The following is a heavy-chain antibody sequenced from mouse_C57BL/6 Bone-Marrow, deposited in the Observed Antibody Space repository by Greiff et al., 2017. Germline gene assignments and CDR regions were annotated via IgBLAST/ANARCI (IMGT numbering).Heavy chain of an antibody. Sequence: DVMLVESGEGLVKPGGSLKLSCAASGFTFSSYAMSWVRQTPEKRLEWVAYISSGGDYIYYADTVKGRFTISRDNARNTPYLQMSSLKSEDTAMYYCTRDANSSGGCWFAYWGQGTLVTVSA. CDR2: ISSGGDYI. CDR3: TRDANSSGGCWFAY. CDR1: GFTFSSYA. J-gene: IGHJ3*01. V-gene: IGHV5-9-1*02. D-gene: IGHD3-2*02.